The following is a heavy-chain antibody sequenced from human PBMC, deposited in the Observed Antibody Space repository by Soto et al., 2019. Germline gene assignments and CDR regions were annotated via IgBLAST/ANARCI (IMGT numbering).Heavy chain of an antibody. CDR3: ARDPIVVVINGYYGMDV. CDR2: ISTYNGNT. V-gene: IGHV1-18*01. J-gene: IGHJ6*02. CDR1: GYTFNSYG. Sequence: QVQLVQSGAEVKKPGASVKVSCKASGYTFNSYGISWVRQAPGQGLEWMGWISTYNGNTNNAQKLQDRVTMTTDTSTITAYMELRSLRSDDTAVYYCARDPIVVVINGYYGMDVWGQGTTVTVSS. D-gene: IGHD3-22*01.